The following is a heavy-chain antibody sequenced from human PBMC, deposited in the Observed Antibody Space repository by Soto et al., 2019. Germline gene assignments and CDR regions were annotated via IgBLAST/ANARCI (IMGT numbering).Heavy chain of an antibody. D-gene: IGHD2-21*01. CDR3: GRGRNGKLGVFH. CDR1: GYTITDHY. CDR2: ISCESGGT. J-gene: IGHJ4*02. V-gene: IGHV1-2*02. Sequence: GASVKVSCNASGYTITDHYIDWVRQAPEQGPEWMGEISCESGGTKFAQRFQGRVTLTGDTSITTVYMELNNLRPDDAAVYYCGRGRNGKLGVFHWDQGTPDTVSS.